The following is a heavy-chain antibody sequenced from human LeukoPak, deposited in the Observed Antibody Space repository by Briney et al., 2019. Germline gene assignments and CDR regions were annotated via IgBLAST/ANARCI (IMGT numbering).Heavy chain of an antibody. CDR2: IYHSGST. J-gene: IGHJ4*02. CDR1: GYSISSGYY. CDR3: AKDPPGSGGFDY. Sequence: PSETLSLTCTVSGYSISSGYYWGWIRQPPGKGLEWIGSIYHSGSTYYNPSLKSRVTISIDTSKNQFSLKLSSVTAADTAVYYCAKDPPGSGGFDYWGQGTLVTVSS. D-gene: IGHD3-10*01. V-gene: IGHV4-38-2*02.